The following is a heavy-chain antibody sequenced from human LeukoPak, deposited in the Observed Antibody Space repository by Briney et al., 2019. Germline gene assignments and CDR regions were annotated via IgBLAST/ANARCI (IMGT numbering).Heavy chain of an antibody. V-gene: IGHV4-39*07. CDR3: ARGRRGSGSDYSPFDY. Sequence: PSETLSLTCTVSGGSISSSSYYWGWIRPPPGKGLEWIGSIYYSGSTNYNPSLKSRVTISVDTSKNQFSLKLSSVTAADTAVYYCARGRRGSGSDYSPFDYWGQGTLVTVSS. D-gene: IGHD3-10*01. CDR1: GGSISSSSYY. CDR2: IYYSGST. J-gene: IGHJ4*02.